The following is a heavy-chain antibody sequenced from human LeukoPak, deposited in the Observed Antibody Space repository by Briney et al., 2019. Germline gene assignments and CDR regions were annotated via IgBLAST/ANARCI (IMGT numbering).Heavy chain of an antibody. CDR3: ASTDRDMVYGPHYYYMDV. V-gene: IGHV4-34*01. CDR2: VNHSGSA. Sequence: SETLSLTCAVYGGSFSGYYWSWLRQPPPKGLAWVGEVNHSGSANYNQSLKRQVTLSIDTSKNQFSLKLTAVSAAAPAGPFYASTDRDMVYGPHYYYMDVWGKGSTVTVSS. CDR1: GGSFSGYY. D-gene: IGHD2-8*01. J-gene: IGHJ6*03.